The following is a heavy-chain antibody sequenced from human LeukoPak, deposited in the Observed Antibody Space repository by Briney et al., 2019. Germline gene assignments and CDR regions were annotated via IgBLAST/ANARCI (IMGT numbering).Heavy chain of an antibody. Sequence: ASVKVSCKASGYSFTDYYMHWVRQAPGQGLEWMGRINPKRGGTNYAQKFQGRVTITADESTSTAYMELSSLRSEDTAVYYCARLTPGGYFDYWGQGTLVTVSS. CDR2: INPKRGGT. CDR1: GYSFTDYY. D-gene: IGHD3-10*01. CDR3: ARLTPGGYFDY. V-gene: IGHV1-2*06. J-gene: IGHJ4*02.